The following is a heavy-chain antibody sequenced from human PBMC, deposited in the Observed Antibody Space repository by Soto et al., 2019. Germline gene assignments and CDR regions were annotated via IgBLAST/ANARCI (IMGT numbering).Heavy chain of an antibody. V-gene: IGHV1-69*13. J-gene: IGHJ6*02. D-gene: IGHD4-17*01. CDR3: ARGDYGGNSFSYYFYGMDV. CDR2: IIPNYFKT. Sequence: SVKVSCKASGYTFTSYGISWVRQAPGQGLEWIGCIIPNYFKTNYAQRFQGRVTITADESTSTAYMELSSLRSEDTAVYYCARGDYGGNSFSYYFYGMDVWGQGTTVTVSS. CDR1: GYTFTSYG.